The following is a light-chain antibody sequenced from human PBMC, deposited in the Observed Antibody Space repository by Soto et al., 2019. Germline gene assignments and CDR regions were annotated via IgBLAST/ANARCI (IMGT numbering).Light chain of an antibody. V-gene: IGLV2-14*01. CDR2: DVN. Sequence: QSALTQPASVSGSPGQSIAISCTGTSRDVGYYNYVSWYQQHPGKAPKVMIYDVNNRPSGVSDRFSGSKSGNTASLTISGLQAEDEADYYCSSYTSSSTYVFGTGTKLTVL. J-gene: IGLJ1*01. CDR3: SSYTSSSTYV. CDR1: SRDVGYYNY.